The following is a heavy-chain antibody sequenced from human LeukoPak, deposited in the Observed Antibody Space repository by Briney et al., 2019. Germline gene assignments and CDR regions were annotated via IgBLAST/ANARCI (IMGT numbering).Heavy chain of an antibody. J-gene: IGHJ4*02. V-gene: IGHV3-30*02. CDR3: AKVAILTGQIPNDY. CDR1: GFTFSSNG. D-gene: IGHD3-9*01. Sequence: GGSLTLSCAASGFTFSSNGMEWVRQAPGKGLGWVAFIRYEGSNKYYADSVKGRFTISRDNSKTTLYLQMNSLRAEDTAVYYCAKVAILTGQIPNDYWGQGTLVTVSS. CDR2: IRYEGSNK.